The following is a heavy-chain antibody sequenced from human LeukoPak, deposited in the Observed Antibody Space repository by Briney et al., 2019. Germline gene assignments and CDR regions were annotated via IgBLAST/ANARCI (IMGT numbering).Heavy chain of an antibody. Sequence: PGRSLRLSCAASGFTFSSYAMYWVRQAPDKGLEWVAVLSYDGSTKSYADSVKGRFTISRDNSKSTMYLQMNSLRAEDMAVYYCARGRRYCSRTSCSNFDYWGQGTLVTVSS. D-gene: IGHD2-2*01. J-gene: IGHJ4*02. V-gene: IGHV3-30-3*01. CDR2: LSYDGSTK. CDR1: GFTFSSYA. CDR3: ARGRRYCSRTSCSNFDY.